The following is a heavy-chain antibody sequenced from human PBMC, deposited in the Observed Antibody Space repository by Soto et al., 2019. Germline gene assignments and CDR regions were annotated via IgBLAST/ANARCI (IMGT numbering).Heavy chain of an antibody. Sequence: GGSLRLSCAASGFTFSSYGMHWVRQAPGKGLEWVAVISYDGSNKYYADSVKGRFTISRDNSKNTLYLQMNSLRAEDTAVYYCAKDPREYYVWGSYPDYWGQGTLVTVSS. CDR2: ISYDGSNK. CDR1: GFTFSSYG. D-gene: IGHD3-16*02. CDR3: AKDPREYYVWGSYPDY. V-gene: IGHV3-30*18. J-gene: IGHJ4*02.